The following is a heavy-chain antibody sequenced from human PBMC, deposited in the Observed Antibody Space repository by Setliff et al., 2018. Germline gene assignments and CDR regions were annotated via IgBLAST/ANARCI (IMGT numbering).Heavy chain of an antibody. V-gene: IGHV4-59*02. Sequence: EPLSLTCSVSGVSVSGYFWSWIRQPPGKPLEWIGYISYSGSTNYNPSLKTRVSISEDTSRNQISLRLLSVSAADTAVYFCARDGAGHTESWKGHFGYWGQGTEVTVSS. CDR2: ISYSGST. J-gene: IGHJ4*02. CDR1: GVSVSGYF. D-gene: IGHD1-1*01. CDR3: ARDGAGHTESWKGHFGY.